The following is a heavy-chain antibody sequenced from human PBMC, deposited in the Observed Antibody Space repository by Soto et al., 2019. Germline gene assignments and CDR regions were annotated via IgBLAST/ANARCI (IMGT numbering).Heavy chain of an antibody. J-gene: IGHJ6*03. CDR1: GFTFGSYA. D-gene: IGHD2-2*01. CDR3: AKALRPSLNFFYYMDV. Sequence: EVQLLESGGGLVQPGGSLRLSCVVSGFTFGSYAMSWVRQAPEKGPEWVALLGGNGFTTYYADSVKGRFTISGDKSKSTLFLQMNSLRADDTGVNYWAKALRPSLNFFYYMDVWGRGTAVTVSS. V-gene: IGHV3-23*01. CDR2: LGGNGFTT.